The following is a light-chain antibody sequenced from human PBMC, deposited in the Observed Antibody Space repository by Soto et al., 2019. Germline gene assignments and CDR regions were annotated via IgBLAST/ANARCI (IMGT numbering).Light chain of an antibody. V-gene: IGKV3-11*01. J-gene: IGKJ4*01. CDR3: QQRSNWPPVLT. CDR2: VAS. Sequence: EIVLTQSPATLSLSPGERATLSCRASQSVSSYLAWYQQKPGQAPRLLIYVASNRATGIPARFSGSGSGTDFTLTISSLEPEDFAVYYCQQRSNWPPVLTFGGGTKVEIK. CDR1: QSVSSY.